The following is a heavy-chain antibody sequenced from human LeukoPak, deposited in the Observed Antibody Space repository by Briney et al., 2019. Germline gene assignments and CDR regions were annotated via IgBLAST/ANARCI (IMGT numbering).Heavy chain of an antibody. CDR1: GFTVSSNY. CDR2: IYSGGST. V-gene: IGHV3-53*01. J-gene: IGHJ4*02. D-gene: IGHD3-10*01. CDR3: ARVDTMVRGVIDYYFDY. Sequence: GGSLRLSCSASGFTVSSNYMSWVRQAPGKGLEWVSVIYSGGSTYYADAVKGRFTISRDNSKNTLYLQMNSLRAEDTAVYYCARVDTMVRGVIDYYFDYWGQGTLVTVSS.